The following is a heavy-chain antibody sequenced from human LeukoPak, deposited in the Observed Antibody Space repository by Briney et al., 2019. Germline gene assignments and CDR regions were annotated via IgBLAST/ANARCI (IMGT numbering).Heavy chain of an antibody. CDR2: ISAYNGNT. Sequence: GASVKVSCKASGYTFTSYGNSWVRQAHGQGRERMGWISAYNGNTNYAQKLQGRVTITTDTSTSTAYIELRRLRSDDTAVYYCAVQWELLGCWGQGTLVTVSS. CDR1: GYTFTSYG. V-gene: IGHV1-18*01. CDR3: AVQWELLGC. J-gene: IGHJ4*02. D-gene: IGHD1-26*01.